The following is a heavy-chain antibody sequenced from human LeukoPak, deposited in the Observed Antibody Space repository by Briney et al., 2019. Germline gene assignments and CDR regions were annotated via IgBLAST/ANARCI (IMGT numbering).Heavy chain of an antibody. CDR2: ISSSSSYT. CDR1: GFTFSDYY. J-gene: IGHJ4*02. CDR3: SSTVTAAL. V-gene: IGHV3-11*06. D-gene: IGHD2-21*02. Sequence: GGSLRLSCAASGFTFSDYYMSWIRQAPGKGLEWVSYISSSSSYTNYADSVKGRFTISRDNAKNTLYLQMNGLRVDDTAVYYCSSTVTAALWGQGTLVTVSS.